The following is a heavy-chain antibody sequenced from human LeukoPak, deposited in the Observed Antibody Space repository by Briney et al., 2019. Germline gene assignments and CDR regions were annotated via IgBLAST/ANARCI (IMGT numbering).Heavy chain of an antibody. CDR3: AREPIRAYGMDV. D-gene: IGHD2-21*01. CDR1: GFTFGSYS. CDR2: ISSSSSYI. V-gene: IGHV3-21*01. Sequence: GGSLRLSCAAPGFTFGSYSMTWVRQAPGKGLEWVSSISSSSSYIYYADSVKGRFTISRDNAKNSLYLQMNSLRAEDTAVYYCAREPIRAYGMDVWGQGTTVTVSS. J-gene: IGHJ6*02.